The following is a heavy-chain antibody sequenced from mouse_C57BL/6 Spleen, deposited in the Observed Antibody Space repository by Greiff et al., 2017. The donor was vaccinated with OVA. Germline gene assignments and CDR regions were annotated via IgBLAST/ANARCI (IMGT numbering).Heavy chain of an antibody. V-gene: IGHV1-39*01. CDR1: GYSFTDYN. CDR3: ARGGGSNYEEAMDY. D-gene: IGHD2-5*01. Sequence: VQLQQSGPELVKPGASVKISCKASGYSFTDYNMNWVKQSNGKSLEWIGVINPNYGTTSYNQKFKGKATLTVDQSSSTAYMQLNSLTPEDSAVYYCARGGGSNYEEAMDYWGQGTSVTVSS. CDR2: INPNYGTT. J-gene: IGHJ4*01.